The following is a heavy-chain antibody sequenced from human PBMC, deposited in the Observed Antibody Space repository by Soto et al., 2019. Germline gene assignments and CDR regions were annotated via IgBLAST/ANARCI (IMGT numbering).Heavy chain of an antibody. CDR1: VGSITSGGHY. CDR3: ARVTDPVVTASTPFDH. Sequence: LSLTCTVSVGSITSGGHYWAWIRQHPGKGLEWIGYMYHSGSTHYNPSLKSRISISVDTSKNQFSLKLSSVTAADTAVYYCARVTDPVVTASTPFDHWGQGALVTVSS. D-gene: IGHD2-21*02. J-gene: IGHJ4*02. CDR2: MYHSGST. V-gene: IGHV4-31*03.